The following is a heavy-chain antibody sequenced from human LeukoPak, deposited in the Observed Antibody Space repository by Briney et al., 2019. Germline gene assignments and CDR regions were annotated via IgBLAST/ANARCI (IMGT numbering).Heavy chain of an antibody. CDR3: VRGRNNNYYDDSGYSPY. CDR2: IGTLLDT. J-gene: IGHJ4*02. Sequence: PGGSLRLSCVASGFTFSSFDMHWVRQAPGKGLEWVSGIGTLLDTDYPDSLKGRFTISRENAKNSVFLQMNNVRAGDTAVYYCVRGRNNNYYDDSGYSPYWGQGTLVTVSS. V-gene: IGHV3-13*01. D-gene: IGHD3-22*01. CDR1: GFTFSSFD.